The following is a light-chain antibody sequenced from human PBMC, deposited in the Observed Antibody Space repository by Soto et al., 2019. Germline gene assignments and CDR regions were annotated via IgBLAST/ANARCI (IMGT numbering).Light chain of an antibody. V-gene: IGLV2-14*01. CDR2: DVS. J-gene: IGLJ1*01. CDR1: SIDIGGYKY. Sequence: QSVLTQPASLSGSPDHLITTSGPGTSIDIGGYKYVSWYQQNPDKAPKLMIYDVSYRPSGVSDRFSGSKSGNTASLTISGLQAEDEADYYCSSYTSINPHVFGTGTKVTVL. CDR3: SSYTSINPHV.